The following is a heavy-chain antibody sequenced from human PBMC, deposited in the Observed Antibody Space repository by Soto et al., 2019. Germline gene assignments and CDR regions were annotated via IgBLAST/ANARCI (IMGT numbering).Heavy chain of an antibody. V-gene: IGHV4-39*01. CDR2: VDYSGTA. Sequence: LSLTCTVSSGSVSVTDVFWGWVRQPPGKGLEWIGNVDYSGTAYFSPSLATRVTFHVDTSKNQFSLTLYSVTAADTAVYYCARITGRHLDYWGQGILVTVSS. J-gene: IGHJ4*02. D-gene: IGHD1-20*01. CDR3: ARITGRHLDY. CDR1: SGSVSVTDVF.